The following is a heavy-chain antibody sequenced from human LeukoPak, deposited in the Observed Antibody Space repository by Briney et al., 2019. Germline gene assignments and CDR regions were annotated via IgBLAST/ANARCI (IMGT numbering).Heavy chain of an antibody. D-gene: IGHD1-26*01. CDR3: ANAREPPYRGIYYYFES. Sequence: SETLSLTCTVSGDSITTSYWSWIRQTPGKGLEWIGYIYYSGNTNYNPSLRSRVTISVDTSRSQFSLHLTSVTAADTAVYYCANAREPPYRGIYYYFESWGQGTLVTVSS. CDR2: IYYSGNT. CDR1: GDSITTSY. V-gene: IGHV4-59*01. J-gene: IGHJ4*02.